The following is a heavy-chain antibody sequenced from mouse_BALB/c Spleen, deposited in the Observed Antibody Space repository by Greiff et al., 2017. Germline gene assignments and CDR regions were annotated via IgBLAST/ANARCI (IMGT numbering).Heavy chain of an antibody. D-gene: IGHD2-14*01. Sequence: VQLQQSGPGLVAPSQSLSITCTVSGFSLTSYGVHWVRQPPGKGLEWLGVIWAGGSTNYNSALMSRLSISKDNSKSQVFLKMNSLQTDDTAMYYCARDQGYRYAYAMDYWGQGTSVTVSS. CDR2: IWAGGST. J-gene: IGHJ4*01. CDR1: GFSLTSYG. CDR3: ARDQGYRYAYAMDY. V-gene: IGHV2-9*02.